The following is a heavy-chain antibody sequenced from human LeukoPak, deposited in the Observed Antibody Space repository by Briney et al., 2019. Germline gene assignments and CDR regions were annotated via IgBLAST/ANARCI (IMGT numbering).Heavy chain of an antibody. J-gene: IGHJ4*02. Sequence: GEALKISCKGSGYGFTSYWIGWVRQMPGKGLEWMGIIYPDDSDTRYSPSFQGQVTISADKSISTAYLQWSSLKASDTAMYYCARERSSQGYFDFWGQGTLVTVSS. V-gene: IGHV5-51*01. CDR2: IYPDDSDT. CDR1: GYGFTSYW. CDR3: ARERSSQGYFDF. D-gene: IGHD6-6*01.